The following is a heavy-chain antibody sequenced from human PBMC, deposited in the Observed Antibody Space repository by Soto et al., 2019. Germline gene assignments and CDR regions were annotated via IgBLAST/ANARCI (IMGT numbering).Heavy chain of an antibody. J-gene: IGHJ4*02. Sequence: PSETLPLTCTVSGGSISSGGYYWSWIRQHPGKGLEWIGYIYYSGSTYYNPSLKSRVTISVDTSKDQFSLKLSSVTAADTAVYYCARGYDSSGYYPYWGQGTLVTVSS. CDR1: GGSISSGGYY. CDR3: ARGYDSSGYYPY. D-gene: IGHD3-22*01. CDR2: IYYSGST. V-gene: IGHV4-31*03.